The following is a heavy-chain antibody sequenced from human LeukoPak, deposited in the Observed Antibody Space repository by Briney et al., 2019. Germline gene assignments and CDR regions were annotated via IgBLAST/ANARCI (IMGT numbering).Heavy chain of an antibody. V-gene: IGHV4-34*01. D-gene: IGHD3-22*01. CDR3: ARVARIVVVITECAFDI. CDR2: INHSGST. Sequence: SETLSLTCAVCGGSFSGYYWSWIRQPPGKGLEWIGEINHSGSTNYNPSLKSRVTISVDTSKNQFSLKLSSVTAADTAVYYCARVARIVVVITECAFDIWGQGTMVTVSS. J-gene: IGHJ3*02. CDR1: GGSFSGYY.